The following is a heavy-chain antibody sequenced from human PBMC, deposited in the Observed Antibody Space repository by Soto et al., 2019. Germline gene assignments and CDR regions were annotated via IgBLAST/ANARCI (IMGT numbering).Heavy chain of an antibody. Sequence: GGSLRLSCAASGFTFSSYEMNWVRQAPGKGLEWVSYISSSGSTIYYADSVKGRFTISRDNAKNSLYLQMNSLRAEDTAVYYCARASGTSRKLGHWFDPWGQGTLVTVSS. CDR1: GFTFSSYE. CDR2: ISSSGSTI. D-gene: IGHD2-2*01. CDR3: ARASGTSRKLGHWFDP. V-gene: IGHV3-48*03. J-gene: IGHJ5*02.